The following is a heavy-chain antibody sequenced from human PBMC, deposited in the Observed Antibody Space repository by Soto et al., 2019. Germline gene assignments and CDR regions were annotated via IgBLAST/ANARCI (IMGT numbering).Heavy chain of an antibody. V-gene: IGHV4-34*01. D-gene: IGHD6-19*01. Sequence: SETLSLTCAVYGGSFSGYYWSWIRQPPGKGLEWIGEINHSGSTNYNPSLKIRVTISVDTSKNQFSLKLSSVTAADTAVYYCARGPVGSGWSRPNWFDPWGQGTLVTVSS. CDR1: GGSFSGYY. CDR3: ARGPVGSGWSRPNWFDP. J-gene: IGHJ5*02. CDR2: INHSGST.